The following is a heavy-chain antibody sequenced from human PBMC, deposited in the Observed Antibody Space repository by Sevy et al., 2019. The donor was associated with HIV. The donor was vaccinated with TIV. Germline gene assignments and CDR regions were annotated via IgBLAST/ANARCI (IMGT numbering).Heavy chain of an antibody. CDR1: GGSITSLY. Sequence: SETLSPTCTVSGGSITSLYWNWIRQPPGKGLEWIANIYYNGHINYNPALKRRVTLSLDTSKNQFSLRLSSVTAADTAMYYCAGENAWGRGYSWGQGTLVTVSS. CDR2: IYYNGHI. CDR3: AGENAWGRGYS. V-gene: IGHV4-59*08. J-gene: IGHJ4*02. D-gene: IGHD1-26*01.